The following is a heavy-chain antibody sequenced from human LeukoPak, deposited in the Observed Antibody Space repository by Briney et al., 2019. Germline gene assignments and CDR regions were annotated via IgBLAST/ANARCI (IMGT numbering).Heavy chain of an antibody. Sequence: SETLSLTCTVSGGSISSGGYYWSWIRQHPGKGLEWIGYIYYSGSTYYNPSPKSRVTISVDTSKNQFSLKLSSVTAADTAVYYCARDPGGLYCSGGSCYQNNWFDPWGQGTLVTVSS. CDR3: ARDPGGLYCSGGSCYQNNWFDP. CDR1: GGSISSGGYY. CDR2: IYYSGST. J-gene: IGHJ5*02. V-gene: IGHV4-31*03. D-gene: IGHD2-15*01.